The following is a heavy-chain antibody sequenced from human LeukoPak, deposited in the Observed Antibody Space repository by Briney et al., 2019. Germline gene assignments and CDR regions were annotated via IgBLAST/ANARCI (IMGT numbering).Heavy chain of an antibody. CDR2: FDPEDGET. CDR3: ARDRVGYCSGGSCYSEWDY. V-gene: IGHV1-24*01. CDR1: GYTLTELS. D-gene: IGHD2-15*01. J-gene: IGHJ4*02. Sequence: ASVKVSCKVSGYTLTELSMHWVRQAPGKGLEWMGGFDPEDGETIYAQKFQGRVTMTEDTSTDTAYMELSSLRSEDTAVYYCARDRVGYCSGGSCYSEWDYWGQGTLVTVSS.